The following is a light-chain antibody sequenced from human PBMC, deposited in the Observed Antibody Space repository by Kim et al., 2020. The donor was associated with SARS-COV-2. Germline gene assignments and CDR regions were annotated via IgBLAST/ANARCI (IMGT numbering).Light chain of an antibody. CDR2: GAS. V-gene: IGKV3-20*01. J-gene: IGKJ1*01. Sequence: LKQSPDTLSLSPGERATLACRASESVSSSYLAWYQHKPGQAPRLLIYGASNRATGIPDRFSGSGSGTDFTLTIRRLEPEDVAVYYCQQYGGSPLWTFGQGTKVDIK. CDR1: ESVSSSY. CDR3: QQYGGSPLWT.